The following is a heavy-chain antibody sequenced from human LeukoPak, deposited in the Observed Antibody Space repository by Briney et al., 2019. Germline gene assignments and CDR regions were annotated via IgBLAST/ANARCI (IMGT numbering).Heavy chain of an antibody. J-gene: IGHJ4*02. Sequence: SGGSLRLSCAASGFTFSSYAMSWVRQAPGKGLEWVSAISGSGGSTYYADSVKGRSTISRDNSKYTLYLQMNSLRAEDTAVYYCASLGSGSYFGSFDYWGQGTLVTVSS. V-gene: IGHV3-23*01. D-gene: IGHD1-26*01. CDR3: ASLGSGSYFGSFDY. CDR1: GFTFSSYA. CDR2: ISGSGGST.